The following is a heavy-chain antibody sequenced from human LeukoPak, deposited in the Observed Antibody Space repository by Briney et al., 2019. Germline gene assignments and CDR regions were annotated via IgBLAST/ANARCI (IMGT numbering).Heavy chain of an antibody. CDR3: ARGNWNYAYFDY. J-gene: IGHJ4*02. CDR1: GGTFSSNG. Sequence: GSSVKVSCKASGGTFSSNGISWVRQAPGQGLEWMGIINPSGGSTSYAQKFQGRVTMTRDMSTSIVYMELSSLRSEDTAVYYCARGNWNYAYFDYWGQGTLVTVSS. V-gene: IGHV1-46*01. D-gene: IGHD1-7*01. CDR2: INPSGGST.